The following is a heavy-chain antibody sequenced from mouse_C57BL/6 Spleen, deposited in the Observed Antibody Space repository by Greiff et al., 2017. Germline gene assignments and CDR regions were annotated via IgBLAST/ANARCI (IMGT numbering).Heavy chain of an antibody. J-gene: IGHJ2*01. Sequence: EVQLVESGGDLVKPGGSLKLSCAASGFTFSSYGMSWVRQTPDKRLEWVGNISSGGSYTYYPESVKGRFTISRDKAKNTLYLQLSSLKSEDTAVYYCASNDGSVGSYFDYWGQGTTLTVSS. CDR1: GFTFSSYG. V-gene: IGHV5-6*01. D-gene: IGHD2-3*01. CDR2: ISSGGSYT. CDR3: ASNDGSVGSYFDY.